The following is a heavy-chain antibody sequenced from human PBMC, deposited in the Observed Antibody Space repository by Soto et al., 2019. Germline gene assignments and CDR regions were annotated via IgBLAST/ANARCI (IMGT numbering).Heavy chain of an antibody. CDR2: SEHSGST. V-gene: IGHV4-4*02. J-gene: IGHJ6*02. D-gene: IGHD3-3*01. Sequence: SETLSLTCAVSGGSISSSNWWSWVRQPPGKGLEWIGGSEHSGSTNYTPTHKSRDNISVDKSKTQFSLKRSSVTAADTAVYYCARGERLQKLRFLEWSANHYGMEVWGQATTVTVSS. CDR3: ARGERLQKLRFLEWSANHYGMEV. CDR1: GGSISSSNW.